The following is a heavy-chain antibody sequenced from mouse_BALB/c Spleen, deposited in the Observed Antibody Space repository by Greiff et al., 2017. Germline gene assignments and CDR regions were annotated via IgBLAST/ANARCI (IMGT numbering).Heavy chain of an antibody. D-gene: IGHD1-2*01. CDR1: GFTFSSYT. V-gene: IGHV5-12-2*01. CDR2: ISNGGGST. J-gene: IGHJ2*01. Sequence: EVMLVESGGGLVQPGGSLKLSCAASGFTFSSYTMSWVRQTPEKRLEWVAYISNGGGSTYYPDTVKGRFTISRDNAKNTLYLQMSSLKSEDTAMYYCARHESITTAYFDYWGQGTTLTVSS. CDR3: ARHESITTAYFDY.